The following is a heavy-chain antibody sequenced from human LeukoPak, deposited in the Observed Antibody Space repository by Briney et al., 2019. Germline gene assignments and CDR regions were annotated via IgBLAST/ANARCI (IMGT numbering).Heavy chain of an antibody. CDR1: GFSLSTSGMR. V-gene: IGHV2-70*04. Sequence: SGPTLVNPTQTLTLTCTFSGFSLSTSGMRVSWIRQPPGRALEWLARIDWDDDKFYSTSLKTRLTISKDTSKNQVVLTMTNMDPVDTATYYCARMMMVRGVGDWFDPWGQGTLVTVSS. CDR2: IDWDDDK. J-gene: IGHJ5*02. D-gene: IGHD3-10*01. CDR3: ARMMMVRGVGDWFDP.